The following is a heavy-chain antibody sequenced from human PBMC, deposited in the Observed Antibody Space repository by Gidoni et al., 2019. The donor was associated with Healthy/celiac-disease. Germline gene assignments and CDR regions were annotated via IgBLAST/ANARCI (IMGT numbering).Heavy chain of an antibody. J-gene: IGHJ3*02. CDR2: ISAYNGNT. V-gene: IGHV1-18*01. CDR3: ARDPITEDIVVVPAAEDAFDI. D-gene: IGHD2-2*01. CDR1: GYTFTSYG. Sequence: QVQLVQSGAEVKKPGASVKVSCKASGYTFTSYGISWVRQAPGQGLEWMGWISAYNGNTNYAQKLQGRVTMTTDTSTSTAYMELRSLRSDDTAVYYCARDPITEDIVVVPAAEDAFDIWGQGTMVTVSS.